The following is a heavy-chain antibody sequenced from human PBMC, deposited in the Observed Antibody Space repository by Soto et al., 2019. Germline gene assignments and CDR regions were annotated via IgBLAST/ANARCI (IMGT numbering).Heavy chain of an antibody. CDR2: ISGSGSTT. CDR1: GFTFSSYA. V-gene: IGHV3-23*01. J-gene: IGHJ4*02. CDR3: AKDRDFWGGYYNHRGFDY. Sequence: PGGSLRLSCAASGFTFSSYAMSWVRQAPGKGLEWVSAISGSGSTTHYADSVKGRFTISRDSSKNTVHLQMNSLRAEDTALYYCAKDRDFWGGYYNHRGFDYWGQGTLVTVSS. D-gene: IGHD3-3*01.